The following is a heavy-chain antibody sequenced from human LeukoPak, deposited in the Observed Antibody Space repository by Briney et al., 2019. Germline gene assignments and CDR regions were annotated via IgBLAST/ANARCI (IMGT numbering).Heavy chain of an antibody. Sequence: GGSLRLSCSASGFTFSSYAMSWVRQAPGKGLEWVSAISGSGGSTYYADSVKGRFTISRDNSKNTLYLQMNSLRAEDTAVYYCANWDIVVVVAATGYYYMDVWGKGTTVTVSS. V-gene: IGHV3-23*01. CDR3: ANWDIVVVVAATGYYYMDV. J-gene: IGHJ6*03. CDR1: GFTFSSYA. CDR2: ISGSGGST. D-gene: IGHD2-15*01.